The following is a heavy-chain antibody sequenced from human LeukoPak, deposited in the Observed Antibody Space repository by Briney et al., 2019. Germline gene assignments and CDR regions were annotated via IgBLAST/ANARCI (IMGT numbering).Heavy chain of an antibody. J-gene: IGHJ3*01. V-gene: IGHV3-7*03. CDR2: INRDGSKN. Sequence: GGSLRLSCAAPEFTFGSYWMTWVRQAPGKGLEWVANINRDGSKNHFVDSVEGRFTISRDNAKNFLYLQMNSLRAEDTAVYFCARDSSPYCGDDCYFDAFDPWGQGTMVTVSS. CDR1: EFTFGSYW. CDR3: ARDSSPYCGDDCYFDAFDP. D-gene: IGHD2-21*02.